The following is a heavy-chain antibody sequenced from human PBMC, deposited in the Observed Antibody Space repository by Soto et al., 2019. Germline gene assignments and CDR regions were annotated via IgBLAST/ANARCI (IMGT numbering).Heavy chain of an antibody. Sequence: PSETLSLTCTVSGGSLGSYYWGWIRQPPGKGLGWIAYIYDSGTTYYNPSLKSRVTISVDTPQSQFSLSLTSVTSADTAVYYCARGAAFWFGPWGQGTLVTVSS. CDR1: GGSLGSYY. V-gene: IGHV4-59*01. CDR2: IYDSGTT. CDR3: ARGAAFWFGP. J-gene: IGHJ5*02. D-gene: IGHD2-15*01.